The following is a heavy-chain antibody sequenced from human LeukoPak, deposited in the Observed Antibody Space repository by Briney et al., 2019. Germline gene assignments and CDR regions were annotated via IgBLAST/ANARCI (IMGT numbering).Heavy chain of an antibody. CDR2: IYYSGST. CDR3: TRGSIAYYYMDV. J-gene: IGHJ6*03. Sequence: PSETLSLTCTVSGGSISSYYWSWIRQPPGKGLEWIGNIYYSGSTNYNPSLKSRVSISVDTSKNQFSLKLSSVTAADTAVYYCTRGSIAYYYMDVWGKGTTVTISS. V-gene: IGHV4-59*01. D-gene: IGHD3-22*01. CDR1: GGSISSYY.